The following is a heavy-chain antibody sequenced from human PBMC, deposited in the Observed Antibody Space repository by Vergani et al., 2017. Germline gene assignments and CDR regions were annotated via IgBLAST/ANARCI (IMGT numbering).Heavy chain of an antibody. V-gene: IGHV4-30-4*08. CDR1: GSSISSGDYY. CDR2: IYYSGSI. CDR3: ARDVGYYYDSSGYSHWYFDL. Sequence: QVQLQESGPGLVKPSRTLSLTCTVSGSSISSGDYYWSWIRQPPGKGLEWIGYIYYSGSIYYNPSLKSRVTISVDTSKNQFSLKLSSVTAADTAVYYCARDVGYYYDSSGYSHWYFDLWGRGTLVTVSS. J-gene: IGHJ2*01. D-gene: IGHD3-22*01.